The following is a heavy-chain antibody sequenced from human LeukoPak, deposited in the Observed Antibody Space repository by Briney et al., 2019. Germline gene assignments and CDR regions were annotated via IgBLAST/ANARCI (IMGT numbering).Heavy chain of an antibody. D-gene: IGHD1-26*01. J-gene: IGHJ3*02. CDR1: GFTFSSYA. Sequence: GGSLRLSCAASGFTFSSYAMSWVRQAPGKGLEWVSAISGSGGSTYYADSVQGRFTISRDNAKNSLYLQMKSLRAEDTAVYYCARARRWELLTGDAFDIWGQGTMVTVSS. CDR2: ISGSGGST. CDR3: ARARRWELLTGDAFDI. V-gene: IGHV3-23*01.